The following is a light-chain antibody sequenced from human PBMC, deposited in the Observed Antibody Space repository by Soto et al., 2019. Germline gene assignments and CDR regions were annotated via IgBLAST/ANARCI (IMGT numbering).Light chain of an antibody. V-gene: IGKV3-15*01. CDR2: GAS. CDR1: QRVSSN. J-gene: IGKJ1*01. CDR3: QQYNNWHPWT. Sequence: EIVMTQSPATLSVSPGERATLSCRASQRVSSNLAWYQQKPGQAPRLLIYGASTRATGIPARFSGSGSGTEFTLTISSLQSEDFAVYYCQQYNNWHPWTVGKGTKVEIK.